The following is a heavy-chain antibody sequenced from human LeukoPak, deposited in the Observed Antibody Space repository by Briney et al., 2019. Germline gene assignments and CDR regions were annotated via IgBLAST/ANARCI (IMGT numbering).Heavy chain of an antibody. CDR3: ASWGPITIFGVPRDWFDP. CDR2: ISSFGSYI. J-gene: IGHJ5*02. D-gene: IGHD3-3*01. V-gene: IGHV3-21*01. CDR1: GSTFSSAS. Sequence: GRSLRPSCPASGSTFSSASTNSVRQAPGKGLEWQSSISSFGSYIFYAASVKGRFTISRDNATNSVYLQMNSLRAEDTAVYYCASWGPITIFGVPRDWFDPWGQGTLVTVSS.